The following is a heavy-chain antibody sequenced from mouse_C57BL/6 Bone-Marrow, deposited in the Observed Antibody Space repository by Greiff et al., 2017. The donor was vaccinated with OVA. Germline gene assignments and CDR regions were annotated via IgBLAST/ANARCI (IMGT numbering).Heavy chain of an antibody. CDR1: GFTFSSYG. D-gene: IGHD2-2*01. CDR3: AGRGEIGSPFAY. Sequence: EVKLVEPGGDLVKPGWSLKLSCAASGFTFSSYGMSWVRQTPDKRLEWVATISSGGSYTYYPDSVKGRFTISRDNATNTLYLHLSSLKSEDTAVFYCAGRGEIGSPFAYWGKGTLVTVSA. CDR2: ISSGGSYT. V-gene: IGHV5-6*02. J-gene: IGHJ3*01.